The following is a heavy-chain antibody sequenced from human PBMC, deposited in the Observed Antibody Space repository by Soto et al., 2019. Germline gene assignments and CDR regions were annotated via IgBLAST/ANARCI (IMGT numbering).Heavy chain of an antibody. CDR2: IFQSGST. Sequence: SETLSLTCGVSGGTIRSPDWWTWVRPPPGKGLEWIGEIFQSGSTNYTPSLESRVTISVDKSKNQFSLTLTSVTAADTAVYFCARGRGRYSSGWSWFDPWGQGILVTVSS. V-gene: IGHV4-4*02. CDR3: ARGRGRYSSGWSWFDP. J-gene: IGHJ5*02. CDR1: GGTIRSPDW. D-gene: IGHD6-19*01.